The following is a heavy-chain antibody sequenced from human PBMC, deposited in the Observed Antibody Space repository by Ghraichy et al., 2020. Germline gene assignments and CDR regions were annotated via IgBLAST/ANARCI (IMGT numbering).Heavy chain of an antibody. V-gene: IGHV1-69*02. CDR1: GGTFNSYT. Sequence: SVKVSCKASGGTFNSYTVSWVRQAPGQGLEWMGRIIPNLGITNYAQNFQGRVTITADKSTSTAYMELSSLRSDDTAVYYCARTMVRGGTRNYYYYGMDVWGQGTTVTVAS. J-gene: IGHJ6*02. CDR2: IIPNLGIT. D-gene: IGHD3-10*01. CDR3: ARTMVRGGTRNYYYYGMDV.